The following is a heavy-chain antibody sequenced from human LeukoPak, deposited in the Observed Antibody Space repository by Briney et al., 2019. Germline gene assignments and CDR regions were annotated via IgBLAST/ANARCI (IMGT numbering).Heavy chain of an antibody. J-gene: IGHJ4*02. Sequence: GGSLRLSCAASGFTFSSYEMNWVRQAPGKGLERVSYISSSSGDIKHADSVKGRLTISRDNAKNSLYLQMNSLRAEDTAVYYCARNVRLPDYWGQGTLVTVSS. CDR3: ARNVRLPDY. CDR1: GFTFSSYE. CDR2: ISSSSGDI. D-gene: IGHD1-1*01. V-gene: IGHV3-48*03.